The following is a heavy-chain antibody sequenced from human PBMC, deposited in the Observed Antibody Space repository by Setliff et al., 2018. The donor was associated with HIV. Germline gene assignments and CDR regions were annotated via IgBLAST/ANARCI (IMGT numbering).Heavy chain of an antibody. V-gene: IGHV4-61*02. CDR2: INTSGRT. Sequence: SETLSLTCTVSGGSISSGSYYWTWIRQPAGKGLEWIGRINTSGRTNYNPSLRSRVTISVDTSSNQISLWLRSVTAADTAVYYCARGTIEYWGQGMLVTVSS. J-gene: IGHJ4*02. CDR1: GGSISSGSYY. CDR3: ARGTIEY. D-gene: IGHD1-7*01.